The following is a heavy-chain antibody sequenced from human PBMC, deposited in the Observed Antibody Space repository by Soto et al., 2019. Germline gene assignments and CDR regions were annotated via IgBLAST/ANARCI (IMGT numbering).Heavy chain of an antibody. CDR2: IYHSGIT. J-gene: IGHJ4*02. Sequence: SETLSLTCAVFGGSVSSETHFWSWIRQPPGKGLEWIGYIYHSGITNSNPSLKGRLTISVDKSTNHFSLSLASVTAADTAIYYCARDDMSGTYYLDSWGQGTRVTVSS. CDR1: GGSVSSETHF. V-gene: IGHV4-61*03. CDR3: ARDDMSGTYYLDS. D-gene: IGHD1-26*01.